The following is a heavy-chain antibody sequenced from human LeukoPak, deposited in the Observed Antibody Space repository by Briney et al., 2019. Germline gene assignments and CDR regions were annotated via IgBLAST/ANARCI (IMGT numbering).Heavy chain of an antibody. CDR3: AKGYSYGHYFDY. D-gene: IGHD5-18*01. CDR2: IRYDGSNK. Sequence: GGSLRLSCAASGFTFSSYGMHWVRQAPGKGLEWVAFIRYDGSNKYYADSVKGRFIISRDNSKNTLYLQMNSLRAEDTAVYYCAKGYSYGHYFDYWGQGTLVTVSS. CDR1: GFTFSSYG. V-gene: IGHV3-30*02. J-gene: IGHJ4*02.